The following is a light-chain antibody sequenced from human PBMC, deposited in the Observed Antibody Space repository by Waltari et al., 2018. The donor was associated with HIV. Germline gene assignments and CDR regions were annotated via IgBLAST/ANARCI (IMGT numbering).Light chain of an antibody. CDR1: SSNIGAGFD. CDR2: GNI. J-gene: IGLJ3*02. CDR3: QSYDSSLSGWV. V-gene: IGLV1-40*01. Sequence: QSVLTQPPSVSGAPGQRVTFSCTGSSSNIGAGFDVHWYQQLPGTAPKLLIYGNIKRPSGVPDRFSGSKSGTSASRAITGLQAEDEADYYCQSYDSSLSGWVFGGGTKLTVL.